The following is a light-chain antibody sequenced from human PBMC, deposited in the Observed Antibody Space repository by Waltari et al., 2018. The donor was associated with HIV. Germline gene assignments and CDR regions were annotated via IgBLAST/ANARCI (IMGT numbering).Light chain of an antibody. CDR3: QQYASSPIT. V-gene: IGKV3-20*01. Sequence: EIVLTQSPGPLSLSPGERATLPCRASQSVRNNYLAWYQQKPGQAPRLIIYGASTRATGIPDRFSGSGSGTDFTLTISRLEPEDFAVYYCQQYASSPITFGQGTRLEIK. J-gene: IGKJ5*01. CDR2: GAS. CDR1: QSVRNNY.